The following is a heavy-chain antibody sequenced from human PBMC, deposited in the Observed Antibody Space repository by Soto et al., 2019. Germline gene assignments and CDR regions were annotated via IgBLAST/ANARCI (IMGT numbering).Heavy chain of an antibody. V-gene: IGHV3-7*01. CDR3: ARAGFCGPGCYYYFDY. CDR2: IMPDGSAT. CDR1: GFTFGSYW. Sequence: EVQLVESGGGLVQPGGSLRLSCAVSGFTFGSYWMNWVRLIPGKGLEWVAYIMPDGSATYYVDSVKGRFTIPRDNVKNSLYLQMDSLRVENTSVYYCARAGFCGPGCYYYFDYWGQGTLVTVSS. D-gene: IGHD2-21*02. J-gene: IGHJ4*02.